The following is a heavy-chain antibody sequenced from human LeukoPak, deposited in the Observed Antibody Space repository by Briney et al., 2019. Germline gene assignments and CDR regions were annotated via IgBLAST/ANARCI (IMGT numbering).Heavy chain of an antibody. Sequence: SETLSLTCAVYGGSFSGHYWSWIRQPPGKGLEWIGEINHSGSTNYNPSLKSRVTISVDTSKNQFSLKLSSVTAADTAVYYCARGSLRRVRGVTRYYFDYWGQGTLVTVSS. CDR1: GGSFSGHY. J-gene: IGHJ4*02. CDR3: ARGSLRRVRGVTRYYFDY. V-gene: IGHV4-34*01. CDR2: INHSGST. D-gene: IGHD3-10*02.